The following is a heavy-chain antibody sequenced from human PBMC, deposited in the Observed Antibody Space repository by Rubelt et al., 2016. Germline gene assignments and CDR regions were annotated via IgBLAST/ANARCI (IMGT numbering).Heavy chain of an antibody. J-gene: IGHJ4*02. V-gene: IGHV4-61*01. D-gene: IGHD6-19*01. Sequence: QVQLQESGPGLVKPSETLSLTCTVSGGSVSSGSYYWSWIRQPPGKGLEWIGYIYYSGSTNFNPSLNIRVTISVDTSKNQFSLKLSSVTAADTAVYYCAREWLASFDYWGQGTLVTVSS. CDR1: GGSVSSGSYY. CDR3: AREWLASFDY. CDR2: IYYSGST.